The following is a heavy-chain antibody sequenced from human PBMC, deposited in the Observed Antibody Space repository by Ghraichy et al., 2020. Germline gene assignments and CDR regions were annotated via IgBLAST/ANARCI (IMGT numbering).Heavy chain of an antibody. CDR2: TYYRSKWYN. V-gene: IGHV6-1*01. J-gene: IGHJ3*02. Sequence: SQTLSLTCAISGDSVSSNSAAWNWIRQSPSRGLEWLGRTYYRSKWYNDYAVSVKSRITINPDTSKNQFSLQLNSVTPEDTAVYYCARAIISLAAMVTVYAFDIWGQGTMVTVSS. CDR3: ARAIISLAAMVTVYAFDI. D-gene: IGHD5-18*01. CDR1: GDSVSSNSAA.